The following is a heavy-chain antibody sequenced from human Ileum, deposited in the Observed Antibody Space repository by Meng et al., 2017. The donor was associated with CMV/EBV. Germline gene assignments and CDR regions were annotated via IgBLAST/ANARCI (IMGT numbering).Heavy chain of an antibody. Sequence: QVLLQHAGPGLVKPSQPLSLTCAISGDSVSSNSVTWNWIRQSPSRGLEWLGRTYYRSKWYNDYAVSVKSRITINPDTSKNQFSLQLNSMTPEDTAVYYCTRAYYYDSSGYYDYWGQGTLVTVSS. CDR2: TYYRSKWYN. D-gene: IGHD3-22*01. V-gene: IGHV6-1*01. CDR3: TRAYYYDSSGYYDY. CDR1: GDSVSSNSVT. J-gene: IGHJ4*02.